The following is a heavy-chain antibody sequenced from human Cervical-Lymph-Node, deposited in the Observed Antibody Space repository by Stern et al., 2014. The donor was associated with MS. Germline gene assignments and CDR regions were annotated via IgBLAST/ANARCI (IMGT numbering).Heavy chain of an antibody. Sequence: QLVQSGTEVKKPGESLKISCKGSANSFTNYWIGWVRQMPGKGLEWMGIIYPDDSDTRYSPSFQGQVTISADRSISTAYLQWSSLKASDTAVYYCARTTSFYYGYVDYWGQGTLVTVSS. V-gene: IGHV5-51*01. CDR3: ARTTSFYYGYVDY. CDR1: ANSFTNYW. CDR2: IYPDDSDT. J-gene: IGHJ4*02. D-gene: IGHD4-17*01.